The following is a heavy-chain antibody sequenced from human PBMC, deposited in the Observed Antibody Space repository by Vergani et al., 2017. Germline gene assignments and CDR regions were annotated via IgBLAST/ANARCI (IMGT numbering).Heavy chain of an antibody. CDR2: LIPIFGTA. J-gene: IGHJ2*01. V-gene: IGHV1-69*01. D-gene: IGHD3-16*01. CDR1: GGTFSSYA. Sequence: QVQLVQSGAEVKKPGSSVKVSCKASGGTFSSYAISWVRQAPGQGLEWMGGLIPIFGTANYAQKFQGRVTITADESTSTAYMELSSLRSEDTAVYYCARGLSYGGRIWYFDLWGRGTLVTVSS. CDR3: ARGLSYGGRIWYFDL.